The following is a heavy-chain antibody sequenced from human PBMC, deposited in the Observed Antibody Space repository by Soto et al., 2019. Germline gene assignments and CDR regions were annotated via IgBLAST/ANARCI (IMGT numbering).Heavy chain of an antibody. J-gene: IGHJ6*02. CDR1: GVSFSTYS. V-gene: IGHV3-21*01. CDR3: AREETAWPLAYGLDV. D-gene: IGHD2-21*02. Sequence: GGSLRLSCEASGVSFSTYSLHWVRHGPGKGLEWVSSIGRRSGIYYADSVKGRFTISRDDAKNSVSLQMNSLRDDDTAVYYCAREETAWPLAYGLDVWGQGTTVTVSS. CDR2: IGRRSGI.